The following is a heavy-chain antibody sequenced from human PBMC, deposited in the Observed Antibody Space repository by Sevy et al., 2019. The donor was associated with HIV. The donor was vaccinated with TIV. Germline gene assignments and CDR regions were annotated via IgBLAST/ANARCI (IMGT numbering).Heavy chain of an antibody. CDR3: ARPRANYVDHYFFYAMDV. CDR2: IWFDGSNT. D-gene: IGHD4-17*01. CDR1: GFTFSSFG. J-gene: IGHJ6*02. Sequence: GGSLRLSCAASGFTFSSFGMHWVRQAPGKGLEWVAVIWFDGSNTYYADSVKGRFTISRDIAKNTLHLQMNSLRAEDTAVYYCARPRANYVDHYFFYAMDVWGQGTTVTVSS. V-gene: IGHV3-33*01.